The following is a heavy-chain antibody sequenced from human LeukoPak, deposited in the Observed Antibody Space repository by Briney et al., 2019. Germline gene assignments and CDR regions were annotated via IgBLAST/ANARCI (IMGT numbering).Heavy chain of an antibody. Sequence: GGSLRLSCAASGFTFSNSAMSWVGQAPGKGLEGVATVSGSGINTYYADSVKGRFTISRDNSKNTLYLQMNSLRAEDTAVYYCAKGIYSYGWIYFDYWGHEALVTVSS. V-gene: IGHV3-23*01. CDR1: GFTFSNSA. CDR3: AKGIYSYGWIYFDY. J-gene: IGHJ4*01. CDR2: VSGSGINT. D-gene: IGHD6-19*01.